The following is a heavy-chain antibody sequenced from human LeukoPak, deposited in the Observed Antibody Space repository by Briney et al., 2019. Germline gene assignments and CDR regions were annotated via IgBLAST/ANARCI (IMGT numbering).Heavy chain of an antibody. D-gene: IGHD3-3*01. V-gene: IGHV1-18*01. CDR3: ARDKGRRYYDFWSGYYTEPDY. CDR2: ISAYNGNT. J-gene: IGHJ4*02. Sequence: ASVKVSCKASGYTFTSYGISWVRQAPGQGLEWMGWISAYNGNTNYAQKLQGGVTTTTDTSTSTAYMELRSLRSDDTAVYYRARDKGRRYYDFWSGYYTEPDYWGQGTLVTVSS. CDR1: GYTFTSYG.